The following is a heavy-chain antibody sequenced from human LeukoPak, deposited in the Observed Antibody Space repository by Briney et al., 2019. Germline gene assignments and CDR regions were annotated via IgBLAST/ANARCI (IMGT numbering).Heavy chain of an antibody. CDR1: GFTFSSYG. J-gene: IGHJ6*02. Sequence: GGSLRLSCAASGFTFSSYGMHWVRQAPGKGLEWVAVIWYDGSNKYYADSVKGRFTISRDNSKNTLYLQMNSLRAEDTAVYYCARGLYWPGSGWYNDPYGMDVWGQGTTVTVSS. CDR2: IWYDGSNK. D-gene: IGHD6-19*01. CDR3: ARGLYWPGSGWYNDPYGMDV. V-gene: IGHV3-33*01.